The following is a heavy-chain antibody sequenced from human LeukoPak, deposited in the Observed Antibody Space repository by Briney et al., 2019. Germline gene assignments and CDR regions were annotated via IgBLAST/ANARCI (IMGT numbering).Heavy chain of an antibody. CDR3: ARGRRDGYTLYYMDV. J-gene: IGHJ6*03. CDR1: GFTFNKYN. CDR2: IYYSGTT. Sequence: PGGSLRLSCAASGFTFNKYNMNWVRQAPGKGLEWIGSIYYSGTTHYNPSLKSRVTISTDTSKNQFSLKLSSVTAADTAVYYCARGRRDGYTLYYMDVWGKGTKVTVSS. D-gene: IGHD5-24*01. V-gene: IGHV4-39*07.